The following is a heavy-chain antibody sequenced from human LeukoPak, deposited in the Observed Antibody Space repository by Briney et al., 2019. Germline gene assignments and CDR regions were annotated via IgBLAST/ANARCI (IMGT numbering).Heavy chain of an antibody. V-gene: IGHV3-23*01. D-gene: IGHD6-6*01. CDR1: GFTFSSYA. CDR3: AKSNLKYYFDS. CDR2: ISGSGGSA. Sequence: GGSLRLSCAASGFTFSSYAMNWVRQAPGKGLEWVSLISGSGGSAYYADSVKGRFTVSRDNSKNTLYLQMNSLRAEDKAVYYCAKSNLKYYFDSWGQGTLVTVSS. J-gene: IGHJ4*02.